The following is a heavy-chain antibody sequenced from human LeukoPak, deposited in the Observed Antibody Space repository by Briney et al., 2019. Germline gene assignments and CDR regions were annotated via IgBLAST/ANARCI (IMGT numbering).Heavy chain of an antibody. J-gene: IGHJ6*03. CDR2: ISACNGNT. Sequence: SVTXSCKASGYTFTSYGISWVRQAPGQGLEWMGWISACNGNTNHAQKLQGRVTMTTDTSTSTAYMELRSLRYDDTAVYYCAXLVLXFGELGYYYMDVWGKGTTVTISS. D-gene: IGHD3-10*01. CDR1: GYTFTSYG. V-gene: IGHV1-18*01. CDR3: AXLVLXFGELGYYYMDV.